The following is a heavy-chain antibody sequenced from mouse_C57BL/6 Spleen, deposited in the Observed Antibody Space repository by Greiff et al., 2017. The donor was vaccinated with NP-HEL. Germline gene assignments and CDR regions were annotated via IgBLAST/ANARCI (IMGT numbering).Heavy chain of an antibody. J-gene: IGHJ3*01. Sequence: EVMLVESGEGLVKPGGSLKLSCAASGFTFSSYAMSWVRQTPEKRLEWVAYISSGGDYIYYADTVKGRFTISRDNARNTLYLQMSSLKSEDTAMYYCTRERREVGFAYWGQGTLVTVSA. D-gene: IGHD1-1*01. CDR3: TRERREVGFAY. CDR1: GFTFSSYA. CDR2: ISSGGDYI. V-gene: IGHV5-9-1*02.